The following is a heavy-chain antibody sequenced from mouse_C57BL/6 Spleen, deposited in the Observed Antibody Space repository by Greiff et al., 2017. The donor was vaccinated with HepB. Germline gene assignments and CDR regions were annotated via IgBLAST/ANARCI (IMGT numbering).Heavy chain of an antibody. CDR2: IDPETGGT. CDR3: TRSEDGYLYYYAMGY. J-gene: IGHJ4*01. CDR1: GYTFTDYE. Sequence: VQLQQSGAELVRPGASVTLSCKASGYTFTDYEMHWVKQTPVHGLEWIGAIDPETGGTAYNQKFKGKAILTADRSSSTAYMELRSLTSEDSAVYYCTRSEDGYLYYYAMGYWGQGPSVAVSS. D-gene: IGHD2-3*01. V-gene: IGHV1-15*01.